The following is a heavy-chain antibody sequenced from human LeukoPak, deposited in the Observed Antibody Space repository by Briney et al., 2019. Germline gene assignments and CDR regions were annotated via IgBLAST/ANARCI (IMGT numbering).Heavy chain of an antibody. D-gene: IGHD3-16*01. CDR3: ARSIWDAFDI. CDR1: GYTFTTYD. CDR2: MNPNSGNT. Sequence: ASVKVSCKASGYTFTTYDINWVRQATGQGLEWMGWMNPNSGNTGYAQKFQGRVTITTSTSISTAYMELSSLRSEDTAVYYCARSIWDAFDIWGQGTMVTVSS. J-gene: IGHJ3*02. V-gene: IGHV1-8*03.